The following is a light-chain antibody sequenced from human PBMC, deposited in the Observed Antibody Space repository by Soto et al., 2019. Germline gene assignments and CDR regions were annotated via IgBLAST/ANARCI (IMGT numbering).Light chain of an antibody. J-gene: IGKJ4*01. CDR3: RQLNSYPHELT. V-gene: IGKV1-9*01. CDR2: AAS. CDR1: QGISSY. Sequence: DIQLTQSPSFLSASVGDRVTITCRASQGISSYLAWYQQKPGKAPKLLIYAASTLQSGVPSRFSGSVSGTEFTLTSSSLQAEDFATCYCRQLNSYPHELTCGGGTKVEIK.